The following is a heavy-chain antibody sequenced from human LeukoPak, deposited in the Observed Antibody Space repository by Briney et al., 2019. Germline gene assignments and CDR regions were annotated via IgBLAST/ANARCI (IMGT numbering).Heavy chain of an antibody. V-gene: IGHV1-8*03. CDR1: GYTFTSYD. CDR3: ARAGEFIVVVPAATKGFDY. Sequence: ASVKVSCKASGYTFTSYDINWVRQATGQGLEWMGWMNPNSGNTGYAQKLQGRVTITRNTSISTAYMELSSLRSEDTAVYYCARAGEFIVVVPAATKGFDYWGQGTLVTVSS. CDR2: MNPNSGNT. D-gene: IGHD2-2*01. J-gene: IGHJ4*02.